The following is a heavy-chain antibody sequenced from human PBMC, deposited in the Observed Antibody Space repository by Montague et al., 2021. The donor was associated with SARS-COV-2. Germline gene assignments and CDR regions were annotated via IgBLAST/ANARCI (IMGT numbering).Heavy chain of an antibody. CDR1: GGSISGENYY. CDR3: ARNRGWGSRGAGYIDL. V-gene: IGHV4-31*03. Sequence: TRSLTCTVSGGSISGENYYWTWIRQHPGKGLEWIAYIYYTGSTYYNPSLQSRLRTSLDTSKNQFSLTLTSVTAADTAIYYCARNRGWGSRGAGYIDLWGRGTLVTVSS. CDR2: IYYTGST. J-gene: IGHJ2*01. D-gene: IGHD7-27*01.